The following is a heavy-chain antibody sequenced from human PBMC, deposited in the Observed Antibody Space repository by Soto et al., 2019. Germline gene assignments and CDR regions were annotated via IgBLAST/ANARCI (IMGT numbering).Heavy chain of an antibody. Sequence: QVQLVESGGGVVQPGRSLRLSCAASGFTFSSYAMHWVRQAPGKGLEWVAVISYDGSNKYYADSVKGRFTISRDNSKNTLYLQMTSRRAEDTAVYYCARGGSGWSQDGMVVWGQGTTVTVSS. CDR1: GFTFSSYA. CDR2: ISYDGSNK. V-gene: IGHV3-30-3*01. CDR3: ARGGSGWSQDGMVV. J-gene: IGHJ6*02. D-gene: IGHD6-19*01.